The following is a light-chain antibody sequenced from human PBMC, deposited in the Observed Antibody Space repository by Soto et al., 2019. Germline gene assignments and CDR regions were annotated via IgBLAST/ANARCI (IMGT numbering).Light chain of an antibody. CDR3: QQYNDWPPWT. CDR1: QSVSSN. J-gene: IGKJ1*01. CDR2: GAS. Sequence: EVVMTQSPATLSVSPGERATLSCRASQSVSSNLAWYQQKLGQAPRLLIYGASTRATGIPDRFSGSGSGTEFTLTISSLQSEDFAVYYCQQYNDWPPWTFGQGIKVEIX. V-gene: IGKV3-15*01.